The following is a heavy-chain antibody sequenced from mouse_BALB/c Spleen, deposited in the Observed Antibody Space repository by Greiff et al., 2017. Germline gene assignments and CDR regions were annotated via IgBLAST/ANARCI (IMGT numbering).Heavy chain of an antibody. V-gene: IGHV3-6*02. Sequence: ESGPGLVKPSQSLSLTCSVTGYSITSGYYWNWIRQFPGNKLEWMGYISYDGNNNYNPSLKNRISITRDTSKNQFFLKLNSVTTEDTATYYCARRPYGYAMDYWGQGTSVTVSS. J-gene: IGHJ4*01. D-gene: IGHD1-1*01. CDR1: GYSITSGYY. CDR2: ISYDGNN. CDR3: ARRPYGYAMDY.